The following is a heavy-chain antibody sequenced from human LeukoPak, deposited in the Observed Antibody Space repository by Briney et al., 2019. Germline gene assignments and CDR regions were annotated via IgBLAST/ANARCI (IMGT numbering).Heavy chain of an antibody. J-gene: IGHJ4*02. Sequence: ASVKVSCKASGYTFTGYYMHWVRQAPGQGLEWMGRIIPILGIANYAQKFQGRVTITADKSTSTAYMELSSLRSEDTAVYYCARANPISEYYYDSSGYYYDDYWGQGTLVTVSS. D-gene: IGHD3-22*01. CDR2: IIPILGIA. CDR3: ARANPISEYYYDSSGYYYDDY. CDR1: GYTFTGYY. V-gene: IGHV1-69*04.